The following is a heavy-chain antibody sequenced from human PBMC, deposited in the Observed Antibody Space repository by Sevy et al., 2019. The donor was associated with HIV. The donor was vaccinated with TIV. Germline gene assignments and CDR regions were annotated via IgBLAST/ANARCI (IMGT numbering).Heavy chain of an antibody. CDR2: IIPILGTV. V-gene: IGHV1-69*13. CDR1: GGTFSSYG. J-gene: IGHJ4*02. CDR3: ARGGGNGWYYFDY. D-gene: IGHD6-19*01. Sequence: ASVKVSCKASGGTFSSYGISWVRQAPGQGLEWMGGIIPILGTVNYAQKFQGRATITRDESPKTAYMELSSLGSEDTAVYYCARGGGNGWYYFDYWGQETLVTVSS.